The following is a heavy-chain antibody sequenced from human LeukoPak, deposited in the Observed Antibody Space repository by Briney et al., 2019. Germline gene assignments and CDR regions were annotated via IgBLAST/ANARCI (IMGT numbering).Heavy chain of an antibody. J-gene: IGHJ6*02. Sequence: PGRSLRLSCAASGFTFDDYAMHWVRQAPGKGLEWVSGISWNSGSIGYADSVKGRFTISRDNAKNTLYLQMNSLRAEDTAVYYCARGTYSSSWYPYYYYYGMDVWGQGTTVTVSS. V-gene: IGHV3-9*01. CDR1: GFTFDDYA. CDR2: ISWNSGSI. CDR3: ARGTYSSSWYPYYYYYGMDV. D-gene: IGHD6-13*01.